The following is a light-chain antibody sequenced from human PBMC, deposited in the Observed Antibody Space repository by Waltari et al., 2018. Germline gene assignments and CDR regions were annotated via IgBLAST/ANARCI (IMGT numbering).Light chain of an antibody. V-gene: IGKV3-15*01. J-gene: IGKJ4*01. Sequence: EIVMTQSPATLPGSPGERATLSCRASQSVGSNLAWYQQKPGQAPRLLISGASTGATGVPARFSGSGSGTEFTLTISSLQSEDFAIYYCQQHNNWPLTFGGGTKVESK. CDR3: QQHNNWPLT. CDR1: QSVGSN. CDR2: GAS.